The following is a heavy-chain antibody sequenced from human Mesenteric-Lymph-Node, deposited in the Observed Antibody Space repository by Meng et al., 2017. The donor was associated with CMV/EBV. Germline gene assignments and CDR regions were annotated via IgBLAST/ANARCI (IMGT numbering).Heavy chain of an antibody. CDR2: IYYSGST. CDR1: GGSISSYY. Sequence: SETLSLTCTVSGGSISSYYWSWIRQPPGKGLEWIGYIYYSGSTNYNPSLKSRVTISVDTSKNQFSLKLSSVTAADTAVYYCARGMTGDHIDYWGQGTLVTVSS. J-gene: IGHJ4*02. D-gene: IGHD7-27*01. V-gene: IGHV4-59*08. CDR3: ARGMTGDHIDY.